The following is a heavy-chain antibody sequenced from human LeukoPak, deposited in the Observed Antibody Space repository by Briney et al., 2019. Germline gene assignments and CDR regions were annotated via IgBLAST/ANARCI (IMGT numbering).Heavy chain of an antibody. J-gene: IGHJ4*02. Sequence: SETLSLTCAVYGGSFSGYYWSWIRQPPGKGLEWIGEINHSGSTNYNPSLKSRVTISVDTSKNQFSLKLSSVTAADTAVYYCARGVYSSGWYARKYFDYWGQGTLVTVSS. D-gene: IGHD6-19*01. CDR3: ARGVYSSGWYARKYFDY. CDR2: INHSGST. CDR1: GGSFSGYY. V-gene: IGHV4-34*01.